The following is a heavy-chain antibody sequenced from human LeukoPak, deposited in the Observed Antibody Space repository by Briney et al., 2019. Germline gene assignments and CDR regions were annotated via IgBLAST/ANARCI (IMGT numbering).Heavy chain of an antibody. Sequence: ASVKVSCKASGGPFTSYAISWVRQATGQGLEWMGWMNPNSGNTGYAQKFQGRVTMTRNTSISTAYMELSSLRSEDTAVYYCVVVPAAYTGSHYYYYYYMDVWGKGTTVTVSS. CDR3: VVVPAAYTGSHYYYYYYMDV. D-gene: IGHD2-2*01. V-gene: IGHV1-8*02. CDR2: MNPNSGNT. CDR1: GGPFTSYA. J-gene: IGHJ6*03.